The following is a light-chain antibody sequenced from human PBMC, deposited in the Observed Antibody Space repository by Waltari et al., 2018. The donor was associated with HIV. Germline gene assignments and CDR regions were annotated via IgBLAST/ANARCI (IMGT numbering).Light chain of an antibody. CDR2: AAS. CDR1: QTISTY. J-gene: IGKJ3*01. Sequence: DIQMTQSPSSLSASLWDRIIITCRASQTISTYVNWYQQKAGRAPNLLIYAASTLQSGVPSRFSGSGSGTDFILTINSLKAEDCATYYCQQGYGRPTFGPGTRVDV. CDR3: QQGYGRPT. V-gene: IGKV1-39*01.